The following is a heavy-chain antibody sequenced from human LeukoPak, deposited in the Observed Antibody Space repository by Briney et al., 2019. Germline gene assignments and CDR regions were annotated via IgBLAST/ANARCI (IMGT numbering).Heavy chain of an antibody. CDR3: ATFVVVTAWSGAFDI. V-gene: IGHV3-23*01. CDR1: GFTFNSYA. D-gene: IGHD2-21*02. CDR2: ISGSGGST. Sequence: HPGGSLRLSCAASGFTFNSYAMSWVRQAPGKGLEWVSAISGSGGSTYYADSVKGRFTISRDNSKNTLYLQMNSLRAEDTAVYYCATFVVVTAWSGAFDIWGQGTMVTVSS. J-gene: IGHJ3*02.